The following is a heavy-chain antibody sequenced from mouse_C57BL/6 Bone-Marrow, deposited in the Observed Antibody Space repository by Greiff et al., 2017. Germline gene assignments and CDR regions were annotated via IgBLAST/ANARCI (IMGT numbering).Heavy chain of an antibody. CDR2: INPYNGGT. CDR3: AREGNSNSHWYFDV. Sequence: VQLQQSGPVLVKPGASVKMSCKASGYTFTDYYMNWVKQSHGKSLEWIGVINPYNGGTSYNQKFKGKATLTVDKSSSTAYMELNSLTSEDSAVYYCAREGNSNSHWYFDVWGTGNTVTVSS. CDR1: GYTFTDYY. V-gene: IGHV1-19*01. J-gene: IGHJ1*03. D-gene: IGHD2-5*01.